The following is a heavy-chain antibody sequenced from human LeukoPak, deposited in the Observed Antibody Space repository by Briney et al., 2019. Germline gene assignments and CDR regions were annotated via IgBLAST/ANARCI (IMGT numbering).Heavy chain of an antibody. CDR1: GGSISNFY. CDR3: ASLTTADAFDI. V-gene: IGHV4-59*01. CDR2: IDYSGST. J-gene: IGHJ3*02. D-gene: IGHD3-22*01. Sequence: PSETLSLTCSVSGGSISNFYWSWIRQPPGKGLEWIGYIDYSGSTSYNPSLKSRVTISIDTSKNQFSLRLSSVAAADTAVYFCASLTTADAFDIWGQGTMVTVSS.